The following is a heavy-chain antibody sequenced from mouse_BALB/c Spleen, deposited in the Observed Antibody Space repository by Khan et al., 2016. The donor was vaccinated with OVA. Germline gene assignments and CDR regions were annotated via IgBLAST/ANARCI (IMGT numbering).Heavy chain of an antibody. J-gene: IGHJ3*01. D-gene: IGHD2-14*01. CDR2: INPNNGYT. V-gene: IGHV1-4*01. CDR3: VRDGAYHRNDGWFAY. CDR1: GYTFTSYT. Sequence: QVQLQQPGAELARPGASVKMSCTASGYTFTSYTIHWIKERPGQGLEWIGYINPNNGYTNYNQNFKDKATLTTDKSSPTVYLQLSSLTSDDSAVDNCVRDGAYHRNDGWFAYWGQGTLVTVSA.